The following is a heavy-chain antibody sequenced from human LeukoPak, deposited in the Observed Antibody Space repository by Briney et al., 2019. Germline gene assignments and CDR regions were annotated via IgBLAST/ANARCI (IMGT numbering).Heavy chain of an antibody. D-gene: IGHD1-26*01. V-gene: IGHV1-69*04. Sequence: GVSVKVSCKASGGTFSSYAISWVRQAPGQGLEWMGRIIPILGIANYAQKFQGRVTITADKSTSTAYMELSSLRSEDTAVYYCARPGGALGARGAFDIWGQGTMVTVSS. CDR1: GGTFSSYA. J-gene: IGHJ3*02. CDR3: ARPGGALGARGAFDI. CDR2: IIPILGIA.